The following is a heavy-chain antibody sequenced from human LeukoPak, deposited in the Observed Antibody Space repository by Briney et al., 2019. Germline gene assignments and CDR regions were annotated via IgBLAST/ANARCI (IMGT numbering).Heavy chain of an antibody. CDR2: IYYSGST. J-gene: IGHJ4*02. CDR3: ARKRRDGYNFDY. D-gene: IGHD5-24*01. CDR1: GGSINNYY. Sequence: PSQTLSLTCTVSGGSINNYYWAWIRQPPGKGLEWMGYIYYSGSTDYNPSLKSRVTISVDTSKNQFSLKLNSVTAADTAVYYCARKRRDGYNFDYWGQGTLVTVSS. V-gene: IGHV4-59*01.